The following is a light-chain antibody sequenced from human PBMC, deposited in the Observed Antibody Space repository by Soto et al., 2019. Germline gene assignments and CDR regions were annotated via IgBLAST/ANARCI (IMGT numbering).Light chain of an antibody. J-gene: IGKJ1*01. CDR3: QKYNSAPRT. V-gene: IGKV1-27*01. CDR1: QGISNY. Sequence: DIQMTQSPSSLSASVGDRVTITCRASQGISNYLAWYQQKPGKVPKLLIYAASTLQSGVPSRFSGSGSGTDFTITISSLHPEAVATYYCQKYNSAPRTFGQGTKVEIK. CDR2: AAS.